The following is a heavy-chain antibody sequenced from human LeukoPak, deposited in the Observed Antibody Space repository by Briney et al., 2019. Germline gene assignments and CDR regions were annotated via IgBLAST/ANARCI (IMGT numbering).Heavy chain of an antibody. CDR2: IYPDESNI. Sequence: GESLEISCKGSGYSFPTYWIAWVRQMPGKGLEWMGIIYPDESNIRYSPSFQGQVTISADKSISTAYLQWSSLKASETAMYYCARPPSRGYSSSFEYWGQGTLVTVSS. D-gene: IGHD2-2*03. CDR1: GYSFPTYW. CDR3: ARPPSRGYSSSFEY. V-gene: IGHV5-51*01. J-gene: IGHJ4*02.